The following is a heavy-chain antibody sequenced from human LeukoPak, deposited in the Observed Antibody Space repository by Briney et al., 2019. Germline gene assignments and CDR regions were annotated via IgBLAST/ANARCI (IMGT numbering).Heavy chain of an antibody. CDR2: ISDIGSI. D-gene: IGHD2/OR15-2a*01. CDR1: GGSISSYY. V-gene: IGHV4-59*08. J-gene: IGHJ4*02. Sequence: SETLSLTCTVSGGSISSYYWSWIRQPPGKGLEWIAYISDIGSINYNPSLKSRVTISIDTSKNQFSLKLSSVTAADTAVYYCAGHHPRNTVDFWGQGTLVTVSS. CDR3: AGHHPRNTVDF.